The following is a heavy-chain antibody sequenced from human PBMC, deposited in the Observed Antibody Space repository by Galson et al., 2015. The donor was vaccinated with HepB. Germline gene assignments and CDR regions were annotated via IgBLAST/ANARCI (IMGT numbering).Heavy chain of an antibody. J-gene: IGHJ4*02. Sequence: SGAEVKKPGASVKVSCKASGYTSTGYYMHWVRQAPGQGLEWMGWINPNSGGTNYAQKFQGRVTMTSDTSISTAYMELSRLRSDDTAVYYCARDSNYYDSSGYIVYWGQGTLVTVSS. D-gene: IGHD3-22*01. CDR3: ARDSNYYDSSGYIVY. CDR1: GYTSTGYY. CDR2: INPNSGGT. V-gene: IGHV1-2*02.